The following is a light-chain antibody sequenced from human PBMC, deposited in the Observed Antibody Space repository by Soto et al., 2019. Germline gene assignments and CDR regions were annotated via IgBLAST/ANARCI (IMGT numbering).Light chain of an antibody. Sequence: QSVLTQPASVSGSPGQSITISCTGTSSDIGSYNLVSWYQQYPGKAPKLMTYEVSKRPSGVSNRFSGSKSGNTASLTISGLQAEDEADYYCCSYAGSSTLGVFGGGTKLTVL. CDR3: CSYAGSSTLGV. J-gene: IGLJ3*02. V-gene: IGLV2-23*02. CDR1: SSDIGSYNL. CDR2: EVS.